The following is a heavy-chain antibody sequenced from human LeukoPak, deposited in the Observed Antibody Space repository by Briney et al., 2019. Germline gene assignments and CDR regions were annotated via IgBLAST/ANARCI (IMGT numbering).Heavy chain of an antibody. CDR1: GFTFRVYT. Sequence: GGSLRLSCAASGFTFRVYTMHWVREALGKGLEWVGITSYDGSNKYYVDSVKGRFTISRDNSKNTLYLQMTSLRAENSAVYYCAREEHQTIPRRAYCYCYLWGRGTLVTVSS. V-gene: IGHV3-30-3*01. J-gene: IGHJ2*01. CDR3: AREEHQTIPRRAYCYCYL. D-gene: IGHD2-2*02. CDR2: TSYDGSNK.